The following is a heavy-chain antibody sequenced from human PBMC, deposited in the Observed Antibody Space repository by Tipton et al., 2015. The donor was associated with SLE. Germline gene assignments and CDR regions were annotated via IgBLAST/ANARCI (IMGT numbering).Heavy chain of an antibody. CDR1: GFTFSSYA. CDR2: ISYDGSNK. Sequence: SLRLSCAASGFTFSSYAMHWDRQAPGKGLEWVAVISYDGSNKYYADSVKGRFTISRDNSKNTLYLQMNSLRSEDTAVYYCARDSGDHFYYYMDVWGKGTTVTVSS. V-gene: IGHV3-30*04. J-gene: IGHJ6*03. D-gene: IGHD7-27*01. CDR3: ARDSGDHFYYYMDV.